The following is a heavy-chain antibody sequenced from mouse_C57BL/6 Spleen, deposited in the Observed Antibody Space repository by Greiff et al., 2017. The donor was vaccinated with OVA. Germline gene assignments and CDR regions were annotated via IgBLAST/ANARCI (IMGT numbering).Heavy chain of an antibody. D-gene: IGHD1-1*01. V-gene: IGHV1-9*01. CDR1: GYTFTGYW. Sequence: QVQLQQSGAELMKPGASVKLSCKATGYTFTGYWIEWVKQRPGHGLEWIGEILPGSGSTNYNEKFKGKATFTADTSSNTAYMQLSSLTTEDSAISYCARYGRTGSSYAMDYWGQGTSVTVSS. CDR3: ARYGRTGSSYAMDY. CDR2: ILPGSGST. J-gene: IGHJ4*01.